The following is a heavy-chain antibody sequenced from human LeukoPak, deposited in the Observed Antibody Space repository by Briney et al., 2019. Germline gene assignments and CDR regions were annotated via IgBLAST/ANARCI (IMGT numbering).Heavy chain of an antibody. J-gene: IGHJ3*02. D-gene: IGHD5-24*01. Sequence: SSETLSLTCTVSGYSISSGYYWGWIRQPPGKGLEWIGSIYHSGSTYYNPSLKSRVTISVDTSKNQFSLKLSSVTAADTAVYYCARDRDVGNAFDIWGQGTMVTASS. CDR2: IYHSGST. V-gene: IGHV4-38-2*02. CDR1: GYSISSGYY. CDR3: ARDRDVGNAFDI.